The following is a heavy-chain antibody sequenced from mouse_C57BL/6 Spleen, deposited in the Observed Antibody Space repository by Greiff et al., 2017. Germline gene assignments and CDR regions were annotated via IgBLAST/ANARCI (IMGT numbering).Heavy chain of an antibody. J-gene: IGHJ4*01. CDR1: GYAFSSSW. V-gene: IGHV1-82*01. CDR3: ARCYDYDPYAMDY. Sequence: VQLQQSGPELVKPGASVKISCKASGYAFSSSWMNWVKQRPGKGLEWIGRIYPGDGDTNYNGKFKGKATLTADKSSSTAYMQLSSLTSEDSAVYFCARCYDYDPYAMDYWGQGTSVTVSS. D-gene: IGHD2-4*01. CDR2: IYPGDGDT.